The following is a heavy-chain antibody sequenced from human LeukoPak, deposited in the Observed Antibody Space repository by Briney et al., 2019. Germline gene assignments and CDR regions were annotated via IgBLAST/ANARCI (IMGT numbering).Heavy chain of an antibody. Sequence: GGSLRLSCAASGFTFSSYSMHWVRQAPGKGLEYVSAIDYNGGTTYYADSVKGRFTLSRDNSKNTLYLQMNSLRAEDTAVYYCATERDSSWTFDSWGQGTLVTVSS. J-gene: IGHJ4*02. CDR2: IDYNGGTT. CDR3: ATERDSSWTFDS. V-gene: IGHV3-64*02. D-gene: IGHD6-13*01. CDR1: GFTFSSYS.